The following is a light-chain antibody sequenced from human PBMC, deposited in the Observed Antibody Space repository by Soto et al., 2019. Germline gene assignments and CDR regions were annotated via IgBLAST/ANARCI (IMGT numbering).Light chain of an antibody. CDR1: SSDVGGYKY. Sequence: QSALTQPRSVSGSPGQSVIISCTGSSSDVGGYKYVSWYQQYSGQGPKLIIYDVNRRPSGVSDRFSGSKSGNTASLTISGLQAEDEADYYCCSYAASYVFGSGTKVTVL. CDR3: CSYAASYV. CDR2: DVN. J-gene: IGLJ1*01. V-gene: IGLV2-11*01.